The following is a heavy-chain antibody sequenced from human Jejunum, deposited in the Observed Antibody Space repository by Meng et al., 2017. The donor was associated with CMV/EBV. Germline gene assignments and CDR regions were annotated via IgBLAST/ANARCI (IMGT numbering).Heavy chain of an antibody. CDR2: FYTRGST. J-gene: IGHJ4*02. CDR1: GDSISGGNYY. Sequence: CPVSGDSISGGNYYWSWSRQPAGKGLEWVGRFYTRGSTHYNAALKGRVTVSVDTSKNQFSLQLTSVTDADTAVYYCARNEDGYFDYWGQGILVTVSS. V-gene: IGHV4-61*02. CDR3: ARNEDGYFDY. D-gene: IGHD1-1*01.